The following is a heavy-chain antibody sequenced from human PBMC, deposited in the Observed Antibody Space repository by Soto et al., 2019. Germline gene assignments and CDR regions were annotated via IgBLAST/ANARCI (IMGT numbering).Heavy chain of an antibody. CDR3: ARGDGDYYDGNGYLGRH. Sequence: EVQLVESGGGIVQPGGSLRLSCAASGFTFSSYCMHWVRQAPGKGLVWVSRINSDGSRTSYADSAKGRFTISRDNAKNTVYLQMNSLRAEDTAVYYCARGDGDYYDGNGYLGRHWGQGTLVTVSS. J-gene: IGHJ4*02. CDR2: INSDGSRT. CDR1: GFTFSSYC. V-gene: IGHV3-74*01. D-gene: IGHD3-22*01.